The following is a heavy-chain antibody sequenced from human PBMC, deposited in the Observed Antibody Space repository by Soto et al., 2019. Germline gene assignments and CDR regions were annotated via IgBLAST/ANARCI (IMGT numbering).Heavy chain of an antibody. CDR2: INNDGSGT. J-gene: IGHJ4*02. CDR3: ATIFDF. CDR1: GLSFSNHW. Sequence: EVQLVESGGGLVQPGGSLRLSCVASGLSFSNHWTHWVHQVPGTGLVWVSRINNDGSGTSYADSVKGRFTISRDDAKNTLYLQMNSLRVEDTAVYYCATIFDFWGQGTLVTVSS. V-gene: IGHV3-74*01.